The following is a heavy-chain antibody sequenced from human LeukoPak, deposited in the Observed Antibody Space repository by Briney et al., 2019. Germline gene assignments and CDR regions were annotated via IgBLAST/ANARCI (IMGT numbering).Heavy chain of an antibody. CDR2: IYHSGST. CDR1: GGSISSGGYS. D-gene: IGHD2-2*01. V-gene: IGHV4-30-2*01. CDR3: ASLGVVPAATYYYYYMDV. J-gene: IGHJ6*03. Sequence: PSQTLSLTCAVSGGSISSGGYSWSWIRQPPRKGLEWIGYIYHSGSTYYNPSLKSRVTISVDRSKNQFSLKLSSVTAADTAVYYCASLGVVPAATYYYYYMDVWGKGTTVTVSS.